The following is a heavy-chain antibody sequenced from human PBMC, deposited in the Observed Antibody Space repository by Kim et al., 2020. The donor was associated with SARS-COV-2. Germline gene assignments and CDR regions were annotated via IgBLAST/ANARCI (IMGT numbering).Heavy chain of an antibody. CDR1: AFSFSSYA. J-gene: IGHJ4*02. CDR2: ISASGGST. D-gene: IGHD6-13*01. V-gene: IGHV3-23*01. Sequence: GGSLRLSCAASAFSFSSYAMSWVRQAPGKGLEWVSVISASGGSTYYADSVKGRFTISRDNSKNTLYLQMNRLRAEDAAVYYCAKGAAAAIYYFDFWGQGTLVTVSS. CDR3: AKGAAAAIYYFDF.